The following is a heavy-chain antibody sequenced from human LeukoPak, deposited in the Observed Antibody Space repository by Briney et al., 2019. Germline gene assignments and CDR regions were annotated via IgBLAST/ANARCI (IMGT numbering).Heavy chain of an antibody. CDR3: ARDVKYYYDSSGYGY. CDR1: GFTFSSYW. V-gene: IGHV3-7*01. Sequence: GGSLRLSCAASGFTFSSYWMSWVRQAPGKGLEWVANIKQDGSEKYYVDSVKGRFTISRDNAKNSLYLQMNSLRAEDTAVYYCARDVKYYYDSSGYGYWGQGTLVTVSS. D-gene: IGHD3-22*01. CDR2: IKQDGSEK. J-gene: IGHJ4*02.